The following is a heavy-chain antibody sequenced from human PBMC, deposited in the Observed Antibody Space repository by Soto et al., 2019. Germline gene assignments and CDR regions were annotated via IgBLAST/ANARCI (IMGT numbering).Heavy chain of an antibody. CDR2: MNPNSGNT. Sequence: QVQLVQSGAEVKKPGASVKVSCKASGYTFTSYDINWVRQASGQGLEWMGWMNPNSGNTGYAQKLQGRVTMTRNTSISTAYMELSSLRSEDTAVYYCARVIEYCSGGSCYSDDYWGQGTLVTVSS. D-gene: IGHD2-15*01. CDR1: GYTFTSYD. J-gene: IGHJ4*02. CDR3: ARVIEYCSGGSCYSDDY. V-gene: IGHV1-8*01.